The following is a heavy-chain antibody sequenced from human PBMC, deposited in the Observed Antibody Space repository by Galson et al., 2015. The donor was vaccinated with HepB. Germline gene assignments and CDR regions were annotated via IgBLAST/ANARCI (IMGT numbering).Heavy chain of an antibody. D-gene: IGHD3-10*01. J-gene: IGHJ5*02. CDR2: ISSNGGST. CDR1: GFTFSSYA. CDR3: AKEGGGITMVRGASSRWFDP. Sequence: SLRLSCAASGFTFSSYAMHWVRQAPGKGLEYVSAISSNGGSTYYADSVKGRFTISGDNSKNTLYLQMNSLRAEDTAVYYCAKEGGGITMVRGASSRWFDPWGQGTQVTVSS. V-gene: IGHV3-64*04.